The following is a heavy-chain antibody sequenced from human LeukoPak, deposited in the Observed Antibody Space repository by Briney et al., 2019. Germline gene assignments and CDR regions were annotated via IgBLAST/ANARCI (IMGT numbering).Heavy chain of an antibody. CDR1: GGTFGSYA. CDR2: IIPIFGTA. V-gene: IGHV1-69*13. D-gene: IGHD3-10*01. CDR3: ARTAGSNPIWFGELNYGMDV. Sequence: ASVKVSCKASGGTFGSYAISWVRQAPGQGLEWMGGIIPIFGTANYAQKFQGRVTITADESTSTAYMELSSLRSEDTAVYYCARTAGSNPIWFGELNYGMDVWGQGTTVTVSS. J-gene: IGHJ6*02.